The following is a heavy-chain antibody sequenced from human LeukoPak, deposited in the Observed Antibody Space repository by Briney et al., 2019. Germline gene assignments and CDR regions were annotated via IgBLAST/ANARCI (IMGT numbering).Heavy chain of an antibody. D-gene: IGHD3-22*01. CDR3: ARGYYDSSGYPGAAVYYYGMDV. CDR2: MNPNSGNT. CDR1: AYTFTSYD. J-gene: IGHJ6*02. Sequence: ASVKVSCKASAYTFTSYDINWVRQAPGQGLEWMGWMNPNSGNTGYAQKFQGRVTMTRNTSISTAYMELSSLRSEDTAVYYCARGYYDSSGYPGAAVYYYGMDVWGQGTTVTVSS. V-gene: IGHV1-8*01.